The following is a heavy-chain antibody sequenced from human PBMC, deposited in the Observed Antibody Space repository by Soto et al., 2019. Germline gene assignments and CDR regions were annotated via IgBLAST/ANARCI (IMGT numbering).Heavy chain of an antibody. V-gene: IGHV6-1*01. Sequence: PSRTLSLTFGISGDTVSSNSAALNWIRQSPSRGLELLGRTYYRSKWYNDYAVSVKIRITINPDTSKNQFSLQLNSVTPEDTAVYYCARDSGSSSWSGPYYYGMDVWGQGTTDTVSS. CDR1: GDTVSSNSAA. CDR3: ARDSGSSSWSGPYYYGMDV. D-gene: IGHD6-13*01. CDR2: TYYRSKWYN. J-gene: IGHJ6*02.